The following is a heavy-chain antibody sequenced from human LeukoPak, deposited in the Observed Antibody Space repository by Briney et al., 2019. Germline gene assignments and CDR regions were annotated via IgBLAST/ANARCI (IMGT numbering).Heavy chain of an antibody. CDR1: GASISSYY. Sequence: SETLSLTCTVSGASISSYYWSWIRQPPGKGLEWMRYIHYSGTTNYNPSLKSRVTILVDTSKNQFSLKLTSVTAADTAVYYCARGELLIDYWGQGTLVTVSS. D-gene: IGHD1-7*01. CDR2: IHYSGTT. J-gene: IGHJ4*02. V-gene: IGHV4-59*01. CDR3: ARGELLIDY.